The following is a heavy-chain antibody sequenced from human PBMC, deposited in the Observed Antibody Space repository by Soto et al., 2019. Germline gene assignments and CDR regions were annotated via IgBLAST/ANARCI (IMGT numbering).Heavy chain of an antibody. J-gene: IGHJ4*02. CDR2: IYYRGST. D-gene: IGHD1-20*01. CDR3: GKLTFPNWTGY. V-gene: IGHV4-39*01. Sequence: PSETLSLTCTVSVGSISSINYYWAWIRQPPGKGLEWIGSIYYRGSTYYNPSLKSRVTISVDTSKNQFSLKLSSVTAPDTSLYSSGKLTFPNWTGYWGEGTLVTVSS. CDR1: VGSISSINYY.